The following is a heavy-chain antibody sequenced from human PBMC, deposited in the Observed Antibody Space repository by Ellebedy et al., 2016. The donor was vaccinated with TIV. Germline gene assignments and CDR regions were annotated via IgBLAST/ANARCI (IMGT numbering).Heavy chain of an antibody. Sequence: SETLSLXCTVSGASISSGGYYWSWIRQPPGKGLEWIGEINHRGSTNYNPSLKSRVTISVDTSKNQFSLKLSSVTAADTAVYYCARRFPYYDFWSGYDWYFDLWGRGTLVTVSS. CDR1: GASISSGGYY. J-gene: IGHJ2*01. V-gene: IGHV4-61*08. D-gene: IGHD3-3*01. CDR2: INHRGST. CDR3: ARRFPYYDFWSGYDWYFDL.